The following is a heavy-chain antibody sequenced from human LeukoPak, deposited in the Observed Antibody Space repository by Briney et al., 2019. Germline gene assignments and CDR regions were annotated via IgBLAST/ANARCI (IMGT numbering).Heavy chain of an antibody. CDR3: ARGTPDCSGGSCYLAFDI. V-gene: IGHV4-4*07. Sequence: SETLSLTCTVSGGSISSHYWSWIRQPAGKGLEWIGRIYTSGSTNYNPSLKSRVTMSVDTSKNQFSLKLSSVTAADTAVYYCARGTPDCSGGSCYLAFDIWGQGTMATVSS. CDR2: IYTSGST. J-gene: IGHJ3*02. CDR1: GGSISSHY. D-gene: IGHD2-15*01.